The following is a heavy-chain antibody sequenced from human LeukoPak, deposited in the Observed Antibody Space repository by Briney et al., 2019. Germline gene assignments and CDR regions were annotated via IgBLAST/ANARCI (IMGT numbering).Heavy chain of an antibody. CDR1: GFTFSSYA. V-gene: IGHV3-23*01. D-gene: IGHD3-22*01. Sequence: QSGGSLRLSCAAPGFTFSSYAMSWVRQAPGKGLEWVSAISGSGGSTYYADSVKGRFTISRDNSKNTLYLQMNSLRAEDTAVYYCAKGDSSGYYYPSWFDYWGQGTLVTVSS. J-gene: IGHJ4*02. CDR3: AKGDSSGYYYPSWFDY. CDR2: ISGSGGST.